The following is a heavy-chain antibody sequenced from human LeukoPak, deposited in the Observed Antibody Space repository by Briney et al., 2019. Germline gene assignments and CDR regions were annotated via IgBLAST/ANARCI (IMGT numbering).Heavy chain of an antibody. CDR2: ISSSSSYI. V-gene: IGHV3-21*01. D-gene: IGHD6-6*01. CDR3: AKDVRSWYSSSSGDY. Sequence: GGSLRLSCAASGFTFSSYSMNWVRQAPGKGLEWVSSISSSSSYIYYADSVKGRFTISRDNAKNSLYLQMNSLRAEDTAVYYCAKDVRSWYSSSSGDYWGQGTLVTVSS. CDR1: GFTFSSYS. J-gene: IGHJ4*02.